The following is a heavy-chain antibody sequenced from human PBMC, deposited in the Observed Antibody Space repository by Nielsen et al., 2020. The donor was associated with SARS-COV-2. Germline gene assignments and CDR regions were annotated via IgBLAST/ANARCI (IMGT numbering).Heavy chain of an antibody. V-gene: IGHV3-21*01. D-gene: IGHD6-13*01. CDR1: GFTFSSYS. J-gene: IGHJ4*02. CDR2: ISSSSSYI. Sequence: GESLKISCAASGFTFSSYSMNWVRQAPGKGLEWVSSISSSSSYIYYADSVKGRFTISRDNAKNSLYLQMNSLRAEDTAVYYSARDLWYSSSWIGYWGQGTLVTVSS. CDR3: ARDLWYSSSWIGY.